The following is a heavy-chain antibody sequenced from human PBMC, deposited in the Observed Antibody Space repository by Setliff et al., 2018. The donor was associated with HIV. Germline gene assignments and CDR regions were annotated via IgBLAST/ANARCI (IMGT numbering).Heavy chain of an antibody. D-gene: IGHD1-26*01. J-gene: IGHJ1*01. CDR2: IFSSGST. CDR3: ARQSSGSPEYFQH. Sequence: SETLSLTCAVSGYSISSGYYWGWIRQPAGKGLEWIGRIFSSGSTSYNSSLKSRVTMSVDTSKNQFSLRLTSVTAADTAVYYCARQSSGSPEYFQHWGQGTLVTVSS. CDR1: GYSISSGYY. V-gene: IGHV4-38-2*01.